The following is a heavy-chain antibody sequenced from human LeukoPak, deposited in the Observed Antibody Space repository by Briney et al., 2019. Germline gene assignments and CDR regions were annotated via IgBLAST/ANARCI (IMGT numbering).Heavy chain of an antibody. J-gene: IGHJ4*02. Sequence: GGSLRLSCAASGFTFSSYGMHWVRQAPGKGLEWVAFIRYDGSNKYYADSVKGRFTISRDNSKNTLYLQMNSLRAEDTAVYYCARLLAAGSRYYDILTGYFDYWGQGTLVTVSS. CDR1: GFTFSSYG. D-gene: IGHD3-9*01. V-gene: IGHV3-30*02. CDR2: IRYDGSNK. CDR3: ARLLAAGSRYYDILTGYFDY.